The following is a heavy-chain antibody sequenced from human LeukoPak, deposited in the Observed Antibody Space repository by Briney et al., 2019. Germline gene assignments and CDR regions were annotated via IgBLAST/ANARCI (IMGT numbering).Heavy chain of an antibody. CDR3: ARQATPSLPERDSSGYNPFDL. D-gene: IGHD3-22*01. CDR2: INHSGST. Sequence: SETLSLTCAVYGGSFSGYYWSWIRQPPGKGLEWIGEINHSGSTNYNPSLKSRVTISVDTSKNQFSLKLSSVTAADTAVYFCARQATPSLPERDSSGYNPFDLWGQGTLVTVSS. J-gene: IGHJ4*02. CDR1: GGSFSGYY. V-gene: IGHV4-34*01.